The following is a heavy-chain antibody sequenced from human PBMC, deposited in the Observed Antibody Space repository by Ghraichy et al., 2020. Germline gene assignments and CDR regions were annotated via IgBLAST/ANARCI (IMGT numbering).Heavy chain of an antibody. D-gene: IGHD2-15*01. CDR2: IYYSGST. Sequence: SETLSLTCTVSGGSISSSSYYWGWIRQPPGKGLEWIGSIYYSGSTYYNPSLKSRVTISVDTSKNQFSLKLSSVTAADTAVYYCARRPLSATPSFDYWGQGTLVTVSS. V-gene: IGHV4-39*01. CDR3: ARRPLSATPSFDY. CDR1: GGSISSSSYY. J-gene: IGHJ4*02.